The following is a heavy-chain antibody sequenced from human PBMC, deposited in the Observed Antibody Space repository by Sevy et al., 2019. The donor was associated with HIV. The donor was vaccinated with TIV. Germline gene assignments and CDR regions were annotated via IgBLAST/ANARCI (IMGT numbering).Heavy chain of an antibody. CDR1: GFSFSSYG. V-gene: IGHV3-23*01. CDR2: ISGSGGST. CDR3: ARRWLQSLDY. Sequence: GGSLRLSCAASGFSFSSYGMHWVRQAPGEGLEWVSAISGSGGSTYYADSVKGRFTISRDNSKNTLYLQMNSLRAEDTAVYYCARRWLQSLDYWGQGTLVTVSS. D-gene: IGHD5-12*01. J-gene: IGHJ4*02.